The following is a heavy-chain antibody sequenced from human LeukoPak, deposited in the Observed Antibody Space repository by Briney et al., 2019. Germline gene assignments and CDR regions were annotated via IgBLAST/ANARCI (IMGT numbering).Heavy chain of an antibody. CDR2: INSSGGST. CDR1: GYTFTSYY. D-gene: IGHD6-19*01. CDR3: AREPPIAVAHIDY. Sequence: GASVKVSCKASGYTFTSYYMHWVRQAPGQGLEWVGIINSSGGSTSYAQKFQGRVTMTRDTSTSTVYMELSSLRSEDTAVYFCAREPPIAVAHIDYWGQGTLVTVSS. J-gene: IGHJ4*02. V-gene: IGHV1-46*01.